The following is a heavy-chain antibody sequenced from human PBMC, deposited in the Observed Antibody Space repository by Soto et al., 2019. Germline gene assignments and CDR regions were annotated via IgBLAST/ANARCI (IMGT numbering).Heavy chain of an antibody. J-gene: IGHJ4*02. CDR1: GGTFSSSA. D-gene: IGHD3-3*01. V-gene: IGHV1-69*13. CDR3: AGSTLEEDDFWSGSWSV. Sequence: ASVKVSCKASGGTFSSSAISWVRQAPGQGLEWMGGFIPIFGTAHYARKFQGTVTITADESTSTAYMELSSLRSEDTAVYYCAGSTLEEDDFWSGSWSVWGQGTLVTVSS. CDR2: FIPIFGTA.